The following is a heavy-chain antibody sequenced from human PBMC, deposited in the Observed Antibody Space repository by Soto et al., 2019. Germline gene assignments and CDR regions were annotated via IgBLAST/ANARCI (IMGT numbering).Heavy chain of an antibody. Sequence: EVQLLESGGGLVQPGGSLTLSCAASGFTFSSYAMSWVRQAPGEGLEWVSAISGGAESTYYADSAKGRVTIFRDNSKNSLYLQMNSLRVKDTALYYCTRAFVYNDGGSGGHNDYWGQGTLVTVSS. CDR3: TRAFVYNDGGSGGHNDY. CDR2: ISGGAEST. CDR1: GFTFSSYA. V-gene: IGHV3-23*01. D-gene: IGHD3-10*01. J-gene: IGHJ4*02.